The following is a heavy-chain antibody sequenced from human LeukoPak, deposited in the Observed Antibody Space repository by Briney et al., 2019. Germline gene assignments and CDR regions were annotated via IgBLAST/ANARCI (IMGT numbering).Heavy chain of an antibody. CDR1: GFTFSSYG. V-gene: IGHV3-30*18. CDR3: AKDVYGSGN. J-gene: IGHJ4*02. D-gene: IGHD3-10*01. Sequence: GGSLRLPCAASGFTFSSYGMHWVRQAPGKGLEWVAVISYDGSNKYYADSVKGRFTISRDNSKNTLYLQMNSLRAEDTAVYYCAKDVYGSGNWGQGTLVTVSS. CDR2: ISYDGSNK.